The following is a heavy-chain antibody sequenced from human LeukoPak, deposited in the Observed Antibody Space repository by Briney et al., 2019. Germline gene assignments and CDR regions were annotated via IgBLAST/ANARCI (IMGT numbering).Heavy chain of an antibody. J-gene: IGHJ3*02. Sequence: SETLSLTCAVYGGSFSGDYWGWIRQPPGKGLEWIGEINHSGSTNYNPSLKSRVTISVDTSKNQFSLKLSSVTAADTAVYYCARGDKAAGTRSDAFDIWGQGTMVTVSS. V-gene: IGHV4-34*01. CDR1: GGSFSGDY. CDR2: INHSGST. CDR3: ARGDKAAGTRSDAFDI. D-gene: IGHD6-13*01.